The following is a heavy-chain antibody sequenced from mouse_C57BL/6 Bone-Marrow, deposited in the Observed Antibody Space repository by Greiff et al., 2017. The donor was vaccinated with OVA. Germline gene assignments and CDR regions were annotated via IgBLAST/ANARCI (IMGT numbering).Heavy chain of an antibody. CDR1: GYAFSSSW. Sequence: QVQLQQSGPELVKPGASVKISCKASGYAFSSSWMNWVKQRPGKGLEWIGRIYPGDGDTNYNGKFKGKATLTADKSSSTAYMQLSSLTSEDSAVYFGLHYLDYWGQGPLSQSPQ. CDR2: IYPGDGDT. V-gene: IGHV1-82*01. CDR3: LHYLDY. J-gene: IGHJ2*01.